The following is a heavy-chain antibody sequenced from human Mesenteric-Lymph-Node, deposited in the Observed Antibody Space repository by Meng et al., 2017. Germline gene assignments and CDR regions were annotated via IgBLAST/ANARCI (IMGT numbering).Heavy chain of an antibody. J-gene: IGHJ4*02. D-gene: IGHD1-26*01. CDR2: IQYDGNNK. CDR1: GFTFSTYS. V-gene: IGHV3-30*04. CDR3: AKDQGVGGTLGLFDY. Sequence: GESLKISCAASGFTFSTYSMHWVRQAPGKGLEWVAVIQYDGNNKVYADSVKGRFTISRDNSENTLFLQMNSLRAEDTAVYYCAKDQGVGGTLGLFDYWGQGTLVTVSS.